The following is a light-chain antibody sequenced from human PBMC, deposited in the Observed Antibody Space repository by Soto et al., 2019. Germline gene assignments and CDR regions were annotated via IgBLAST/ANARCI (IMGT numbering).Light chain of an antibody. V-gene: IGKV3-20*01. CDR2: GAS. CDR1: HSVRSTY. Sequence: SADTLSVSPGERATLSCMASHSVRSTYIAWYQQRPGQTPSLLIYGASTRATGIPDRFSGSGSGTHFTLTISRLEPGDFAVYYCQHFGGTTFTFGQRARLEIK. J-gene: IGKJ5*01. CDR3: QHFGGTTFT.